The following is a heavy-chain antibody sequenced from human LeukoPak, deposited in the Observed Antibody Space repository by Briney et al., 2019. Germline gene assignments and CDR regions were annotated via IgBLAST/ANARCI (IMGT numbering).Heavy chain of an antibody. D-gene: IGHD2-8*02. CDR2: IYPDDSEI. Sequence: GESLKISFNTSGYTFGRYWLAWVLQMPGKGLEWMGFIYPDDSEIRYSPSFQGQVTISADKSINTAYLQWNSLKASYTAMYYCARLWWCRSWTQGYFDYWGQGTLVTVSS. J-gene: IGHJ4*02. CDR1: GYTFGRYW. CDR3: ARLWWCRSWTQGYFDY. V-gene: IGHV5-51*01.